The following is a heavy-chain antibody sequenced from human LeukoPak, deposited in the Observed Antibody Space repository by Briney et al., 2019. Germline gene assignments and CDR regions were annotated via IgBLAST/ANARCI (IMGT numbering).Heavy chain of an antibody. CDR1: GYTFTSYY. CDR3: VRAPLAVAGTSLFDY. CDR2: INPSGGST. D-gene: IGHD6-19*01. V-gene: IGHV1-46*01. J-gene: IGHJ4*02. Sequence: ASVKVSCKASGYTFTSYYMHWVRQAPGQGLEWMGIINPSGGSTSYAQKFQGRVTMTRDTSTSTVYMELSSLRSEDTAVYYCVRAPLAVAGTSLFDYWGQGTLVTVSS.